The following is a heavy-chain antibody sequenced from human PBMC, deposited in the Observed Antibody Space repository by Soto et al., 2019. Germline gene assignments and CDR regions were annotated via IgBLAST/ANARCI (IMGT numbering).Heavy chain of an antibody. J-gene: IGHJ4*02. D-gene: IGHD3-9*01. CDR3: ARDQNDKTKNGGGRIDY. Sequence: QVQLVESGGGAVQPGRSLRLSCAASGFTFSSYAMHWVRQAPGKGLECVAIISYDGSNKYYGDSVRGRHTISRDNSKNTINMPMTSMRAEDTAVYSCARDQNDKTKNGGGRIDYWGQGTLVTVSS. CDR1: GFTFSSYA. CDR2: ISYDGSNK. V-gene: IGHV3-30-3*01.